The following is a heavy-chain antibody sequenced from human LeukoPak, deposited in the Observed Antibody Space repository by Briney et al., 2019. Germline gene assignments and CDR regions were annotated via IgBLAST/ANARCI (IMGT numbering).Heavy chain of an antibody. D-gene: IGHD3-10*01. CDR2: IYYSGTT. Sequence: SETLSLTCTVSGASINTYYWSWIRQPPGKGLEWIGYIYYSGTTSYNPSLKTRVTISIDTSKNQFSLKLSSVTAADAAVYYCARVLRPMASQYYFDYWGQGTLVTVSS. CDR3: ARVLRPMASQYYFDY. V-gene: IGHV4-59*01. J-gene: IGHJ4*02. CDR1: GASINTYY.